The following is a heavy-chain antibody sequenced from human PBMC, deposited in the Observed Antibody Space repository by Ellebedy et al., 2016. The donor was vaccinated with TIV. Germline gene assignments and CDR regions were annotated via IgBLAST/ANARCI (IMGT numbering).Heavy chain of an antibody. J-gene: IGHJ4*02. V-gene: IGHV1-46*01. CDR3: ASFTTGAAGDY. D-gene: IGHD1-14*01. Sequence: ASVKVSCKASGYTFTRHSMHWMRQAPGQRLEWMGIINPSGGSTSYAQKFQGRVTMTRDTSTNTVYMELSSLRSDNTAVYYCASFTTGAAGDYWGQGTLVTVSS. CDR2: INPSGGST. CDR1: GYTFTRHS.